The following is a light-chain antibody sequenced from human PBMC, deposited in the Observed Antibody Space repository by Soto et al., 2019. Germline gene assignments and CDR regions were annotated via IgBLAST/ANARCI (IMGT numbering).Light chain of an antibody. Sequence: DIVMTQTPLSLTVSLGQPASISCRSSQSLVHSDGNTYLSWLHQRPGQPPRLLMYKMSNRFSGVPDRFSGSGAGTDFTLRISGMEAEDVGVYYCVQLTQFPWTFGQGTKVEIK. J-gene: IGKJ1*01. CDR3: VQLTQFPWT. CDR1: QSLVHSDGNTY. V-gene: IGKV2-24*01. CDR2: KMS.